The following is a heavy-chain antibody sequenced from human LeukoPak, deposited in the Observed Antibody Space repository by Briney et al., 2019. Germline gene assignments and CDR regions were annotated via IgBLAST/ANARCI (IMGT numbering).Heavy chain of an antibody. CDR2: ISSSSSYI. D-gene: IGHD5-24*01. CDR3: ARVLLDGLGYHFDY. V-gene: IGHV3-21*01. CDR1: GFTFSSYS. Sequence: GGSLRLSCAASGFTFSSYSMNWVRQAPGKGLEGVSSISSSSSYIYYADSVKGRFTISRDNAKNSLYLQMNSLRAEDTAVYYCARVLLDGLGYHFDYWGQGTLVTVSS. J-gene: IGHJ4*02.